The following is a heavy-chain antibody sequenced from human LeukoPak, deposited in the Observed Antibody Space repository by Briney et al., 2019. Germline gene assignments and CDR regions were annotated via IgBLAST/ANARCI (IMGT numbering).Heavy chain of an antibody. CDR1: GYTFTGYY. Sequence: ASVKVSCEASGYTFTGYYMHWVRQAPGQGLEWMGWINPNSGGTNYAQNFHGRVTMTGDTSISTAYMELSRLTSDDTAVYYCARGRYSGSYYVDYWGQGTLVTVSS. J-gene: IGHJ4*02. D-gene: IGHD1-26*01. CDR2: INPNSGGT. CDR3: ARGRYSGSYYVDY. V-gene: IGHV1-2*02.